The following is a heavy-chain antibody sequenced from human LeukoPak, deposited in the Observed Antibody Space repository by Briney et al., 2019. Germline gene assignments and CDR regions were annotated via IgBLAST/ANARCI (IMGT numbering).Heavy chain of an antibody. CDR2: ISGSGGST. J-gene: IGHJ4*02. Sequence: GGSLRLSCAASGFTFSSYGMSWVRQAPGKGLEWVSAISGSGGSTYYADSVKGRFTISRDNSKNTLYLQMNSLRAEDTAVYYCAKVTVIATYYYDSSGYLNWGQGTLVTVSS. CDR1: GFTFSSYG. V-gene: IGHV3-23*01. CDR3: AKVTVIATYYYDSSGYLN. D-gene: IGHD3-22*01.